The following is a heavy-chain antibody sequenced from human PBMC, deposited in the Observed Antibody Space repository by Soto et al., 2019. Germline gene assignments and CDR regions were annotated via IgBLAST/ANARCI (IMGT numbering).Heavy chain of an antibody. D-gene: IGHD6-13*01. V-gene: IGHV3-33*01. Sequence: QVQLVESGGGVVQPGRSLRLSCAASGFTFSSYGMHWVRQAPGKGLEWEAVIWYDGSNKYYADSVKGRFTISRDNYKNARYLQMNSLRAEDTAVYYCARDYPIAAAGTAPFDYWGQGTLVTVSS. CDR3: ARDYPIAAAGTAPFDY. CDR2: IWYDGSNK. CDR1: GFTFSSYG. J-gene: IGHJ4*02.